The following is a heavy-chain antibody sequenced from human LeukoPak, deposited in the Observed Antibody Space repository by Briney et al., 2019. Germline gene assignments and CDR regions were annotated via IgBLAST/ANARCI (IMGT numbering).Heavy chain of an antibody. D-gene: IGHD1-26*01. Sequence: GGSLRLSCTASGFTFRSYWMSWIRQAPGKGLEWVANIKQDGGQIYYVDSVKGRFTISRDNAKNSLFLQMNSLRAEDTAVYYCARDKLVGDSYFEYWGQGTLVTVSS. CDR2: IKQDGGQI. V-gene: IGHV3-7*01. CDR3: ARDKLVGDSYFEY. CDR1: GFTFRSYW. J-gene: IGHJ4*02.